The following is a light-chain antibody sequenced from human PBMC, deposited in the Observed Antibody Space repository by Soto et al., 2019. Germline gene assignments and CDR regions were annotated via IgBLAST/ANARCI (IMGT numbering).Light chain of an antibody. Sequence: QSAVTQPASVSGSPGQSITISCTGTSSDVGGYNYVSWYQQHPGKAPKLMIYDVSNRPSGVSNRFSGSKSGNTASLTISGLQAEDEADYYCSSYTSSSTLGYVFGTGTKVTVL. CDR2: DVS. CDR3: SSYTSSSTLGYV. V-gene: IGLV2-14*01. J-gene: IGLJ1*01. CDR1: SSDVGGYNY.